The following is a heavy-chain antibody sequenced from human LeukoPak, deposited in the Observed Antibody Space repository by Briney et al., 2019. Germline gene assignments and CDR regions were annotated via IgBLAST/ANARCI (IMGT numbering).Heavy chain of an antibody. CDR2: VYYNGPT. V-gene: IGHV4-39*07. CDR1: GGSITSRSYY. CDR3: TRVGERETGGRLFDY. J-gene: IGHJ4*02. D-gene: IGHD3-10*01. Sequence: KPSETLSLTCTVPGGSITSRSYYWGWVRQSPGKGLEWMMSVYYNGPTYYNPSLRSRITISRDTSRNQVSLRLSSVTAADTAVYYCTRVGERETGGRLFDYWGQGSLVIVSS.